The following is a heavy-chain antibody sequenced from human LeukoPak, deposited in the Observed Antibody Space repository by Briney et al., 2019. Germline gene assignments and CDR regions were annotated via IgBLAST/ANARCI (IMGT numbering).Heavy chain of an antibody. Sequence: SETLSLTCTVSGGSISSYYWSWIRQPPGKGLEWIGYIYYSGSTNYNPSLKSRVTISVDTSKNQFSLKLSSVTAADTAVYYCAHYSGYDYEYWGQGTLVTVSS. CDR1: GGSISSYY. J-gene: IGHJ4*02. V-gene: IGHV4-59*08. CDR2: IYYSGST. D-gene: IGHD5-12*01. CDR3: AHYSGYDYEY.